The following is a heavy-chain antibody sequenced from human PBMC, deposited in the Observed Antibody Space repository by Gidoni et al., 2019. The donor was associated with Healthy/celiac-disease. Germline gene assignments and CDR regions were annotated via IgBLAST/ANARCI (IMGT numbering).Heavy chain of an antibody. D-gene: IGHD5-12*01. Sequence: QVQLQQWGAGLLKPSETLSLTCAVYGGSFSGYYWSWIRQPPGKGLEWIGEINHIGSTNYNPSLKSRVTISVDTSKNQFSLKLSSVTAADTAVYYCARGSRRWLQYSAFDIWGQGTMVTVSS. CDR3: ARGSRRWLQYSAFDI. V-gene: IGHV4-34*01. J-gene: IGHJ3*02. CDR1: GGSFSGYY. CDR2: INHIGST.